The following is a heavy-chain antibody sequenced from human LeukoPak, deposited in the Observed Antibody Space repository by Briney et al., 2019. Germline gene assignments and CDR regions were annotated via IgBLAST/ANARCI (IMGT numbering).Heavy chain of an antibody. J-gene: IGHJ4*02. Sequence: GGSLRLSCAASGFTFSSYGMHWVRQAPGKGLEWVAFIRYDGSNKNYADSVKGRFTLSRDNSKNTLYLQMNSLRAEDTAVYYCAKDSSVYYYDSRNFDYWGQGTLVTVSS. D-gene: IGHD3-22*01. CDR1: GFTFSSYG. CDR2: IRYDGSNK. V-gene: IGHV3-30*02. CDR3: AKDSSVYYYDSRNFDY.